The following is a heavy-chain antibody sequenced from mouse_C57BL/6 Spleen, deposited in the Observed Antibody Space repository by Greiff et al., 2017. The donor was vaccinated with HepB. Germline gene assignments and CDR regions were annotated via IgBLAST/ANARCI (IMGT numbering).Heavy chain of an antibody. J-gene: IGHJ2*01. CDR1: GFTFSSYA. Sequence: EVKLMESGGGLVKPGGSLKLSCAASGFTFSSYAMSWVRQTPEKRLEWVATISDGGSYTYYPDNVKGRFTISRDNAKNNLYLQMSHLKSEDTAMYYCARGRAYYSNYYFDYWGQGTTLTVSS. V-gene: IGHV5-4*03. CDR3: ARGRAYYSNYYFDY. CDR2: ISDGGSYT. D-gene: IGHD2-5*01.